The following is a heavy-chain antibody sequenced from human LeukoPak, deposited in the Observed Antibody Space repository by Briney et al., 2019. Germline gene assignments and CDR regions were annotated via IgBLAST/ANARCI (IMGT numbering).Heavy chain of an antibody. CDR1: GYSFTNYW. V-gene: IGHV5-51*01. D-gene: IGHD1-26*01. Sequence: GESLKISCKASGYSFTNYWIGWVRQMPGKGLEWMGIIYPDDSDTRYSPSFQGQVTISADKSITTAYLQWSSLKASDTAMYYCARLGKLSESRDWFDPWGQGTLVIVSS. CDR3: ARLGKLSESRDWFDP. CDR2: IYPDDSDT. J-gene: IGHJ5*02.